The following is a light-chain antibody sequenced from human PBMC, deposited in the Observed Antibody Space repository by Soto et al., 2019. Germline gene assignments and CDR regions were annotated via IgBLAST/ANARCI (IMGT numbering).Light chain of an antibody. CDR2: RDN. CDR1: NIGGKN. Sequence: SYELTQPLSVSVALGQTARITCGGNNIGGKNVHWYQQKPGQAPVLVIYRDNNRPSGFPERFSGSSSGNTATLTISRAQVGDEADYYCQVWDISTVVFGGGTKLTVL. V-gene: IGLV3-9*01. J-gene: IGLJ2*01. CDR3: QVWDISTVV.